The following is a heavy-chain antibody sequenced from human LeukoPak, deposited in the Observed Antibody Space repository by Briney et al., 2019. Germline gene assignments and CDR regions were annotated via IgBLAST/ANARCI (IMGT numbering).Heavy chain of an antibody. J-gene: IGHJ4*02. CDR2: INPKRGGT. V-gene: IGHV1-2*06. CDR3: ALLWFGELWTKDY. Sequence: AAVKVSCKASGYSFTGDYMDWVRQAPGQGLEWMGRINPKRGGTHYAQKFQGRVTLTRDTSISTAHMELSRLTSDDTAVYYCALLWFGELWTKDYWGQGTLVTVSS. CDR1: GYSFTGDY. D-gene: IGHD3-10*01.